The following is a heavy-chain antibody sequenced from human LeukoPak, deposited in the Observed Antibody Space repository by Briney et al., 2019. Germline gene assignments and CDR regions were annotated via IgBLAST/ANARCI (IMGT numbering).Heavy chain of an antibody. CDR3: TVTTREYYYYYGMDV. D-gene: IGHD4-17*01. CDR1: GGSISSYY. CDR2: IYTSGST. Sequence: PSETLSLTCTVSGGSISSYYWSWIRQPPGKGLEWIGRIYTSGSTNYNPSLKSRVTMSVDTSKNQFSLKLSSVTAADTAVYYCTVTTREYYYYYGMDVWGQGTTVTVSS. J-gene: IGHJ6*02. V-gene: IGHV4-4*07.